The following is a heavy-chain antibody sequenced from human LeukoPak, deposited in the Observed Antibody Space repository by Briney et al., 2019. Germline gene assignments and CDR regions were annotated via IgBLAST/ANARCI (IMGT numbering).Heavy chain of an antibody. J-gene: IGHJ4*02. V-gene: IGHV3-9*01. D-gene: IGHD3-16*01. CDR3: ARERSLRLGDTSDY. CDR2: ISWNSGSI. CDR1: GFTFDDYA. Sequence: PGGSLRLPCAASGFTFDDYAMHWVRQAPGKGLEWVSGISWNSGSIGYADSVKGRFTISRDNAKNSLYLQMNSLRAEDTALYYCARERSLRLGDTSDYWGQGTLVTVSS.